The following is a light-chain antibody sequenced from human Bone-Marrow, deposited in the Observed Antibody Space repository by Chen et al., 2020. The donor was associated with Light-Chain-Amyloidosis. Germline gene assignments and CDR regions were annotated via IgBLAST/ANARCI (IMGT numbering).Light chain of an antibody. Sequence: SYVLTQPSSVSVAPGTTATIAWGGNNIGSTSVHWYQQTPGQAPLLVVYDDSARPSGIPARLSGSNTGNTATLTIIRVEAADEADDYCQVWDRSTDSPVFGGGTKLTVL. V-gene: IGLV3-21*03. CDR3: QVWDRSTDSPV. J-gene: IGLJ3*02. CDR2: DDS. CDR1: NIGSTS.